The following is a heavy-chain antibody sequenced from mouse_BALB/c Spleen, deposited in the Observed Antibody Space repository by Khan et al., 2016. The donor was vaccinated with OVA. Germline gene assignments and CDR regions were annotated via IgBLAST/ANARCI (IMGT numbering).Heavy chain of an antibody. CDR3: ARDAGRY. J-gene: IGHJ4*01. Sequence: EVKLVESGPELVKPGASVKISCKTSGYTFTEYTLHWMKQSHGKSLEWIGVINPKNGVTSYNQKFKGKATLTVDKSSCTAYMEFRSLTSEDSAVYYCARDAGRYWGQGTSVTVSS. CDR1: GYTFTEYT. D-gene: IGHD3-3*01. CDR2: INPKNGVT. V-gene: IGHV1-18*01.